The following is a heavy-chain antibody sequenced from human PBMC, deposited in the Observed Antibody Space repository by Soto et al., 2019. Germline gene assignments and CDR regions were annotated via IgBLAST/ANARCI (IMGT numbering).Heavy chain of an antibody. Sequence: PGGSLRLSCAASGFTFSSYAMHWVRQAPGKGLEWVAVISYDGSNKYYADSVKGRFTISRDNSKNTLYLQMKSLRAEDTAVYYCASENLAVLRGVLDYWGQGNLVTVSS. D-gene: IGHD4-17*01. CDR3: ASENLAVLRGVLDY. V-gene: IGHV3-30-3*01. J-gene: IGHJ4*02. CDR2: ISYDGSNK. CDR1: GFTFSSYA.